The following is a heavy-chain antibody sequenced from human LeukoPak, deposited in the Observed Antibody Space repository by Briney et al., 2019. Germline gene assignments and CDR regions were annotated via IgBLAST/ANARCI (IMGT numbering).Heavy chain of an antibody. CDR2: IQQDGSET. V-gene: IGHV3-7*01. D-gene: IGHD3-16*01. J-gene: IGHJ4*02. Sequence: PGGSLRLSCAASGFTFSSYWMSWVRQAPGKGLEWVAYIQQDGSETYYADSVKGRFTISRDNAKNSLHLQMNSLRVEDTAVYYCARDGGGLDYWGQGTQVTVSS. CDR1: GFTFSSYW. CDR3: ARDGGGLDY.